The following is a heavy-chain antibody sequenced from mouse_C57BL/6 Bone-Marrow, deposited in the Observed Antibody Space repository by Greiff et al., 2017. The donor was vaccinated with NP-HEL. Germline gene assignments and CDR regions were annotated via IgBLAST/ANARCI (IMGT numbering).Heavy chain of an antibody. V-gene: IGHV14-4*01. CDR1: GFNIKDDY. J-gene: IGHJ2*01. D-gene: IGHD1-1*01. Sequence: VQLKESGAELVRPGASVKLSCTASGFNIKDDYMHWVKQRPEQGLEWIGWIDPENGDTEYASKFQGKATITADTSSNTAYLQLSSLTSEDTAVYYCTTYYYGGGYFDYWGQGTTLTVSS. CDR3: TTYYYGGGYFDY. CDR2: IDPENGDT.